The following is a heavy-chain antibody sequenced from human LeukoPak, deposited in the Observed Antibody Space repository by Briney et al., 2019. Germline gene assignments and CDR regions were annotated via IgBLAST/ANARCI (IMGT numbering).Heavy chain of an antibody. CDR2: IKSKTDGGTT. Sequence: GGSLRLSCAASGFTFSNAWMSWVRQAPGKGLEGVGRIKSKTDGGTTDYAAPVKGRFTISRDDSKNTLYLQMTSLKTEDTAVYYCTTGIPGAEDAFDIWGQGTMVTVSS. CDR3: TTGIPGAEDAFDI. CDR1: GFTFSNAW. J-gene: IGHJ3*02. V-gene: IGHV3-15*01. D-gene: IGHD2-21*01.